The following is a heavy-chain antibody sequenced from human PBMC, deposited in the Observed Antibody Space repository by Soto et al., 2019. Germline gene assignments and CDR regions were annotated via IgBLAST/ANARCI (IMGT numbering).Heavy chain of an antibody. D-gene: IGHD5-12*01. CDR3: ARGPGCDDWHLDY. Sequence: GGSLRLSCPASGFTFSNAWMSWVRQAPGKGLDLVGLIKSQTDGGTTDYAAPVKGRFTISWEDTKNTLYLXMKSLRTEDTAVYYCARGPGCDDWHLDYWGQGTM. V-gene: IGHV3-15*01. CDR2: IKSQTDGGTT. CDR1: GFTFSNAW. J-gene: IGHJ4*02.